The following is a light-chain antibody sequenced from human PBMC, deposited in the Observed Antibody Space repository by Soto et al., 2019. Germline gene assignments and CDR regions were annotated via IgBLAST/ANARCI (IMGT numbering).Light chain of an antibody. CDR3: ASWDVSLNGFWV. Sequence: QSVLTQPPLASGTPGQTVTISCSGSSSNIGSNTVNWYQHLPGTAPKLLIYDNDQRPSGVPDRFSGSKSGTSASLAISGLQSEDEADYYCASWDVSLNGFWVFGGGTKLTVL. CDR2: DND. V-gene: IGLV1-44*01. CDR1: SSNIGSNT. J-gene: IGLJ3*02.